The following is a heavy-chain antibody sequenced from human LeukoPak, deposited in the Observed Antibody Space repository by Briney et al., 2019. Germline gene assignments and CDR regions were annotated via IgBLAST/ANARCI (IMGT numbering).Heavy chain of an antibody. CDR1: GFTFDDYG. CDR3: ARRGNIAVAGTTARPYDAFDI. J-gene: IGHJ3*02. V-gene: IGHV3-20*04. Sequence: GGSLRLSCAASGFTFDDYGLSWVRQAPGKGLEWVSGINWIGGSAGYADSVKGRFTISRDNAKNSLYLQMNSLRAKDTAFYYCARRGNIAVAGTTARPYDAFDIWGQGTMVTVSS. D-gene: IGHD6-19*01. CDR2: INWIGGSA.